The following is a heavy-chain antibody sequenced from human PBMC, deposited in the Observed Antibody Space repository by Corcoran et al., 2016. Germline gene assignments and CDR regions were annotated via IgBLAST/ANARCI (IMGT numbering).Heavy chain of an antibody. V-gene: IGHV4-59*01. CDR2: IYYSGST. J-gene: IGHJ4*02. Sequence: QVQLQESGPGLVKPSETLSLTCTVSGGSISSYYWSWIRQPPGKGLEWIGYIYYSGSTNYNPSLKSRVTISVDTSKNQFSLKLSSVTAADTAVYYCASQRVYGSGSSPFDYWGQGTLVTVSS. CDR1: GGSISSYY. CDR3: ASQRVYGSGSSPFDY. D-gene: IGHD3-10*01.